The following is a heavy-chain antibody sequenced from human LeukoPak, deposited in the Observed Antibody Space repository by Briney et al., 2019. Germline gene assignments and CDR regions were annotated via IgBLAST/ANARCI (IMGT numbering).Heavy chain of an antibody. CDR3: ARVRRKDIVVVVAATGYWFDP. D-gene: IGHD2-15*01. CDR2: IYHSGST. V-gene: IGHV4-4*02. J-gene: IGHJ5*02. CDR1: GGSISSNNW. Sequence: SETLSLTCAVSGGSISSNNWWSWVRQPPGKGLEWIGEIYHSGSTNYNPSLKSRVTISVDKSKNQFSLKLSSVTAADTAVYYCARVRRKDIVVVVAATGYWFDPWGQGTLVTVSS.